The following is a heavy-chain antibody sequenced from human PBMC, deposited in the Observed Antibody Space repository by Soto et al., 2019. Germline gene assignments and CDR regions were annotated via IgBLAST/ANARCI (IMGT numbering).Heavy chain of an antibody. V-gene: IGHV6-1*01. J-gene: IGHJ4*02. CDR2: TYYRSQWYY. Sequence: QVQLQQSGPELVKPSQTLSLTCAISGDSVSSNSATWNWIRQSPSRGLEWLGRTYYRSQWYYDYAVSVKSXXSXNXXTYKNQFSLQLDSLTPEDTAVYFCVRLIGNSWLDQWGQGTLVTVSS. CDR3: VRLIGNSWLDQ. D-gene: IGHD2-15*01. CDR1: GDSVSSNSAT.